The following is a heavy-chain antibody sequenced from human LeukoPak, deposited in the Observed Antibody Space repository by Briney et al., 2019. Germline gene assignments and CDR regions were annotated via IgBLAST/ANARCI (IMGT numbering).Heavy chain of an antibody. J-gene: IGHJ4*02. D-gene: IGHD6-13*01. CDR2: INNSGST. Sequence: SETLSLTCAVYGGSFSGYYWSWIRQPPGKGLEWIGEINNSGSTNYNPSLKSRVTISVDTSKNQFPLKLSSVTAADTAVYYCARGQWVSGFDYWGQGTLVTVSS. V-gene: IGHV4-34*01. CDR1: GGSFSGYY. CDR3: ARGQWVSGFDY.